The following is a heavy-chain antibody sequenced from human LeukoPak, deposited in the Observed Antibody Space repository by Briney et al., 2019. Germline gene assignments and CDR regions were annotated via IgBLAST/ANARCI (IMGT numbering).Heavy chain of an antibody. D-gene: IGHD1-26*01. CDR1: GATFSSYA. CDR2: IIPIFGTA. V-gene: IGHV1-69*05. CDR3: ARGLAGATTSPFDY. Sequence: ASVELSRKASGATFSSYAISWVRQAPAQGLEWMGGIIPIFGTANYAQKFQGRVTITTDEPTSTAYMELSSLRSEDTAVYYCARGLAGATTSPFDYCGQGALVTVSS. J-gene: IGHJ4*02.